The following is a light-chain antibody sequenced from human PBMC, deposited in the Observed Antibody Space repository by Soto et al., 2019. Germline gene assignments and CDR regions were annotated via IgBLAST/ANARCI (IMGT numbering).Light chain of an antibody. CDR3: QQYDNLPFT. Sequence: DIQMTQSPSSLSASVGDRVTITCQASQDISNYLNWYQQKPGKAPKLLLYDASNLETGVTSRFSGSGYGTDFTFTISSLQPEDIATYYCQQYDNLPFTFGPGTKVDIK. V-gene: IGKV1-33*01. J-gene: IGKJ3*01. CDR2: DAS. CDR1: QDISNY.